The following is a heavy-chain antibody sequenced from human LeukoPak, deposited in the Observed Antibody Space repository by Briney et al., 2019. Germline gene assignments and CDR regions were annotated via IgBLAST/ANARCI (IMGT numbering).Heavy chain of an antibody. CDR1: GFTFSSYA. D-gene: IGHD2-15*01. CDR3: AGSARIRYCSGGSCYAGAEIGAFDI. Sequence: GGSLRLSCAASGFTFSSYAMHWVRQAPGKGLEWVAVISYDGSNKYYADSVKGRFTISRDNSKNTLYLQMNSLRAEDTAVYYCAGSARIRYCSGGSCYAGAEIGAFDIWGQGTMVTVSS. J-gene: IGHJ3*02. V-gene: IGHV3-30-3*01. CDR2: ISYDGSNK.